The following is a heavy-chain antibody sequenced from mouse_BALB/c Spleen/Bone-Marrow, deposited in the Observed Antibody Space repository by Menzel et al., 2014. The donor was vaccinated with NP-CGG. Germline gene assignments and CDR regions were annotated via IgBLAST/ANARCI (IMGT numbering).Heavy chain of an antibody. J-gene: IGHJ3*01. CDR3: ADYCYGSSYGFAY. D-gene: IGHD1-1*01. CDR2: IDPANGNT. CDR1: GFNLKDTY. V-gene: IGHV14-3*02. Sequence: EVHLVESGAELVKPGASVKLSCTASGFNLKDTYMHWVKQRPEQGLEWIGMIDPANGNTKYYPKFLGKATITADTSSNTASLQLSSLTSEDTATYYCADYCYGSSYGFAYWGQGTLVSVSA.